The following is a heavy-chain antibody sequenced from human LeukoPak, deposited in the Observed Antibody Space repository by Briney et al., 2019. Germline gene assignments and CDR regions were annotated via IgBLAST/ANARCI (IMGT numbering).Heavy chain of an antibody. Sequence: ASVKVSCKASGYTFTDYDINWIRQAPGQGLEWMGWMNPKSGYTGYARKFQGRVSITRDASITTAYMDLASLTSDDTAVYYCARGSGSENDFWSGFPDGTGFDPWGQGTLVTVSS. CDR3: ARGSGSENDFWSGFPDGTGFDP. V-gene: IGHV1-8*03. J-gene: IGHJ5*02. D-gene: IGHD3-3*01. CDR1: GYTFTDYD. CDR2: MNPKSGYT.